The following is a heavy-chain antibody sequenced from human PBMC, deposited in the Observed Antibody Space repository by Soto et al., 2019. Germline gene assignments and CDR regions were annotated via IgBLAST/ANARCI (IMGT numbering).Heavy chain of an antibody. D-gene: IGHD1-20*01. Sequence: SETLSLTCTVSGGSISSYYWSWIRQPPGKGLEWIGYIYYSGSTNYNPSLKSRVTISVDMSKNQFSLKLSSVTAADTAVYYCARDPYGEYNDYWGQGTLVTVSS. CDR1: GGSISSYY. J-gene: IGHJ4*02. CDR2: IYYSGST. CDR3: ARDPYGEYNDY. V-gene: IGHV4-59*01.